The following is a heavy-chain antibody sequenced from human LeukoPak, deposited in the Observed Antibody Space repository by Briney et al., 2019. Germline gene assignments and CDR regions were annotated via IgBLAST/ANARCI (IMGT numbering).Heavy chain of an antibody. Sequence: HPGGSLRLSCAAAGFTFSNYAMSWVRQAPGKGLEWVAAISVSGDSTYYADSVKGRFTVSRDDSKNTLYLQMSGLRAEHTALYYCAKPKAASSGTGRYFDYWGQGTLVTVSS. D-gene: IGHD6-13*01. CDR2: ISVSGDST. CDR1: GFTFSNYA. J-gene: IGHJ4*02. CDR3: AKPKAASSGTGRYFDY. V-gene: IGHV3-23*01.